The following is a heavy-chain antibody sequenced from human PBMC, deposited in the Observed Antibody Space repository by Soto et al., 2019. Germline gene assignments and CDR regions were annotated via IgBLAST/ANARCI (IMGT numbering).Heavy chain of an antibody. CDR1: GFTFSRNT. J-gene: IGHJ6*02. CDR3: ARGNSIDYYYYVMDV. Sequence: PGGSLRLSCSASGFTFSRNTMSWVRQAPGKGPEWVSSISGSGGNTYYADSVKGRFTISRDNSKNTLFLQVSSLRGEDRAVYYCARGNSIDYYYYVMDVWGQGTTVTVS. D-gene: IGHD4-4*01. CDR2: ISGSGGNT. V-gene: IGHV3-23*01.